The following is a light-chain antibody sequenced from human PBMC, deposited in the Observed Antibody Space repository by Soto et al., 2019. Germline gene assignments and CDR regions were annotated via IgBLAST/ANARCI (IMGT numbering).Light chain of an antibody. CDR2: LNSDGSH. CDR1: SGHSSYA. V-gene: IGLV4-69*01. Sequence: QLVLTQSPSASASLGASVKLTCTLSSGHSSYAIAWHQLQPGKGPRYLMKLNSDGSHSKGDGVPDLFSGSSSGAERYLTISSLQSEDEADYYCQTWGTGIVVFGGGTKVTVL. J-gene: IGLJ2*01. CDR3: QTWGTGIVV.